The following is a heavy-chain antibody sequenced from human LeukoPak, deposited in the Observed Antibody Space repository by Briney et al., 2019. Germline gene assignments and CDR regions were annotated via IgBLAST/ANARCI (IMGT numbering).Heavy chain of an antibody. D-gene: IGHD3-9*01. CDR1: GYTFTSYA. CDR2: INAGNGNT. V-gene: IGHV1-3*01. Sequence: ASVKVSCKASGYTFTSYAMHWVRQAPGQRLEWMGWINAGNGNTKYSQKFQGRVTITRDTSASTAYMELSSLRSEDTAVYYCARFDDILTGTWDYWGQGTLVTGSS. J-gene: IGHJ4*02. CDR3: ARFDDILTGTWDY.